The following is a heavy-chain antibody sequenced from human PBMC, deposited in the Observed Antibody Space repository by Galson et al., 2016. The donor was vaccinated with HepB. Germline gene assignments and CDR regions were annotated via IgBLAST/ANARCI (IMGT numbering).Heavy chain of an antibody. CDR1: GITFSDHA. D-gene: IGHD3-22*01. Sequence: SLRLSCAASGITFSDHAFNWVRQAPGKGLKWVATISADGRGTHYADSVRGRFIISSDDSMSTVFLQTNSLRDEDTALYYCAIDFDSSRNYEVGHWGQGTQVTVSS. CDR2: ISADGRGT. CDR3: AIDFDSSRNYEVGH. J-gene: IGHJ4*02. V-gene: IGHV3-23*01.